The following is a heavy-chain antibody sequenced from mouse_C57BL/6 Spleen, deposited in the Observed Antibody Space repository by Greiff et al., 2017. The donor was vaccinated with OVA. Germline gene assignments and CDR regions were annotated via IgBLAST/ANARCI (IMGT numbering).Heavy chain of an antibody. D-gene: IGHD2-1*01. CDR1: GFTFSSYT. CDR2: ISGGGGNT. CDR3: ARHDYYGNYVEDYYAMDY. V-gene: IGHV5-9*01. J-gene: IGHJ4*01. Sequence: EVQRVESGGGLVKPGGSLKLSCAASGFTFSSYTMSWVRQTPEKRLEWVATISGGGGNTYYPDSVKGRFTISRDNAKNTLYLQMSSLRSEDTALYYCARHDYYGNYVEDYYAMDYWGQGTSVTVSS.